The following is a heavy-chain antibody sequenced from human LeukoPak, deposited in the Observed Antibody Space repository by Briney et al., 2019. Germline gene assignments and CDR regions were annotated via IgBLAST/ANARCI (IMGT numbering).Heavy chain of an antibody. CDR3: ARGGIAVAGSDYYYYYMDV. V-gene: IGHV4-59*09. Sequence: YGGSTNYNPSLKSRVTISVDTSKNQFSLKLSSVTAADTAVYYCARGGIAVAGSDYYYYYMDVWGKGTTVTVSS. CDR2: YGGST. D-gene: IGHD6-19*01. J-gene: IGHJ6*03.